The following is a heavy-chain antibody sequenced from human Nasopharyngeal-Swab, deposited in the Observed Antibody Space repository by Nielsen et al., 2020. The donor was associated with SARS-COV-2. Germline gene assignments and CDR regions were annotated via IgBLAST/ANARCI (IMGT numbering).Heavy chain of an antibody. V-gene: IGHV1-18*01. Sequence: ASVKVSCKASGYTFTSYGISWVRQAPGQGFEWMGWISAYNGNTNYAQKLQGRVTMTTDTSTSTAYMELRSLRSDDTAVYYCARDLRYYDSSTLAFDIWGQGTMVTVSS. CDR2: ISAYNGNT. CDR1: GYTFTSYG. D-gene: IGHD3-22*01. CDR3: ARDLRYYDSSTLAFDI. J-gene: IGHJ3*02.